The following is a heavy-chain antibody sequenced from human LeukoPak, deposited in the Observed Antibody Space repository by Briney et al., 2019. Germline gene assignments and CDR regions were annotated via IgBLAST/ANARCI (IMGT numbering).Heavy chain of an antibody. CDR2: IYTSGST. J-gene: IGHJ4*02. V-gene: IGHV4-4*07. Sequence: SETLSLTXTVSGGSISSYYWSWIRQPAGEGLEWIGRIYTSGSTNYNPSLKSRVTMSVDTSKNQFSLKLSSVTAADTAVYYCARANLYGDYPTFDYWGQGTLVTVSS. CDR1: GGSISSYY. D-gene: IGHD4-17*01. CDR3: ARANLYGDYPTFDY.